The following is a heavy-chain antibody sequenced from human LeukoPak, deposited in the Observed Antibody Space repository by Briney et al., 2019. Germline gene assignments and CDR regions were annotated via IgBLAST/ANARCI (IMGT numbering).Heavy chain of an antibody. CDR2: IYYSGST. CDR1: GGSISSYY. V-gene: IGHV4-59*01. J-gene: IGHJ4*02. D-gene: IGHD3-10*01. Sequence: PSETLSLTCTVSGGSISSYYWSWIRQPPGKGLEWIGYIYYSGSTNYNPSHKSRVTISVDTSKNQFTLKLSSVTAADTAVYYCARQTIVSGSYYPYDYWGQGTLVTVSS. CDR3: ARQTIVSGSYYPYDY.